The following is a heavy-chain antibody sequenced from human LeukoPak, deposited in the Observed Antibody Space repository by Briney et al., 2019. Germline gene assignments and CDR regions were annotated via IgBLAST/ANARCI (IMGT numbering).Heavy chain of an antibody. CDR2: ISSSGSTI. CDR3: AKDSGYSGSYYSDY. J-gene: IGHJ4*02. Sequence: PGGSLRLSCAASGFTFSDYYMSWIRQAPGKGLEWVSYISSSGSTIYYADSVKGRFTISRDNAKNSLYLQMNSLRAEDTALYYCAKDSGYSGSYYSDYWGQGTLVTVSS. D-gene: IGHD1-26*01. CDR1: GFTFSDYY. V-gene: IGHV3-11*01.